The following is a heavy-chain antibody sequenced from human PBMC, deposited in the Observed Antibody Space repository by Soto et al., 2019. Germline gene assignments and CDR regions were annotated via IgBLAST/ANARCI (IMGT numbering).Heavy chain of an antibody. V-gene: IGHV1-69*13. CDR1: GGTFSSYA. D-gene: IGHD3-22*01. CDR3: ARQNTYYYDSSGPFVSAFDI. J-gene: IGHJ3*02. CDR2: IIPIFGTA. Sequence: SVKVSCKASGGTFSSYAISWVRQTPGQGLEWMGGIIPIFGTANYAQKFQGRVTITADESTSTAYMELSSLRSEDTAVYYCARQNTYYYDSSGPFVSAFDIWGQGTMVTVSS.